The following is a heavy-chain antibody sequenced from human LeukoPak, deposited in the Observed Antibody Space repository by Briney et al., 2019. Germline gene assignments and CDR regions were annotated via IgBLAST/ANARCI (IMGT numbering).Heavy chain of an antibody. CDR2: INPNSGGT. CDR3: ARENYDSGNNWFGP. D-gene: IGHD3-22*01. J-gene: IGHJ5*02. V-gene: IGHV1-2*04. CDR1: GYTFTGYY. Sequence: GASVKVSCKASGYTFTGYYMHWVRQAPGQGLEWMGWINPNSGGTNYAQKFQGWVTMTRDTSISTAYMELSRLRSDDTAVYYCARENYDSGNNWFGPWGQGTLVTVSS.